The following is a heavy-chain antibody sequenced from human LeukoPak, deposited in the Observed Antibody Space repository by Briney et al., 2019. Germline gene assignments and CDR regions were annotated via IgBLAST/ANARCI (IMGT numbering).Heavy chain of an antibody. CDR1: GFTFSSYA. CDR2: ISSNGGST. D-gene: IGHD3-10*01. Sequence: PGGSLRLSCAASGFTFSSYAMHWVRQAPGKGLEYVSAISSNGGSTYYANSVKGRFAISRDNSKNTLYLQMGSLRAEDMAVYYCASSNPGYYGSGSYSLDYWGQGTLVTVSS. J-gene: IGHJ4*02. CDR3: ASSNPGYYGSGSYSLDY. V-gene: IGHV3-64*01.